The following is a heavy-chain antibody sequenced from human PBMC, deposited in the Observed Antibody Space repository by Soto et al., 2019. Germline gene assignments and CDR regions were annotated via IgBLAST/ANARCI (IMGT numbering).Heavy chain of an antibody. D-gene: IGHD6-19*01. CDR1: GFTFSNYY. Sequence: QVQLVESGGGLVKPGGSLRLSCAASGFTFSNYYMTWIRQAPGKGLECLSYISSREVTVYYADSVKGRFTISRDNTKNSLYLQMTTLRDEDTAVYYCARVRAGGWHVNGRDYFDSWGQGTLVTVSS. J-gene: IGHJ4*02. V-gene: IGHV3-11*01. CDR3: ARVRAGGWHVNGRDYFDS. CDR2: ISSREVTV.